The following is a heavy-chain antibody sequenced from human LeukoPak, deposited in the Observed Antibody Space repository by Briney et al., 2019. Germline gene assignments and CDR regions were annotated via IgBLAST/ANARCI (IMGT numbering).Heavy chain of an antibody. Sequence: GASVKVSCTASGYTFTGYYMHWVRQAPGQGLEWMGWINPNSGGTNYAQKFQGRVTMTRDTSISTAYMELRRLRSDDTAVYYCARRPNHYDTSGYDYWGQGTLVTVSS. V-gene: IGHV1-2*02. CDR3: ARRPNHYDTSGYDY. D-gene: IGHD3-22*01. CDR1: GYTFTGYY. CDR2: INPNSGGT. J-gene: IGHJ4*02.